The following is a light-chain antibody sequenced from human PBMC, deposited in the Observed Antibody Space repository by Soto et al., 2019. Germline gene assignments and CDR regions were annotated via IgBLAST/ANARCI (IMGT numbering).Light chain of an antibody. CDR2: GAS. Sequence: EIVMTQSPATLSVSPGERATLSCGASQSVSSNLDWYQQKTGQAPRLLIYGASTRATGIPARFSGSGSGTEFTLTISSLQSEDFAVYYCQQYNNWPRTFGQVTKVEIK. J-gene: IGKJ1*01. CDR3: QQYNNWPRT. V-gene: IGKV3-15*01. CDR1: QSVSSN.